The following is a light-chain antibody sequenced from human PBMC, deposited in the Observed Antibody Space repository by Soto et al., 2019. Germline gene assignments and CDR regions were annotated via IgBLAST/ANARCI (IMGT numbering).Light chain of an antibody. CDR3: SSYTSSSTYV. CDR2: DVS. J-gene: IGLJ1*01. CDR1: SSDVGGYNY. V-gene: IGLV2-14*01. Sequence: QSVLTQPASVSGSPRQSITISCTGTSSDVGGYNYVSWYQQHPGKVPKLMIYDVSNRPSGVSNRFSGSKSVNTASLTISGLQAEYEADYYCSSYTSSSTYVFGTGTKLTVL.